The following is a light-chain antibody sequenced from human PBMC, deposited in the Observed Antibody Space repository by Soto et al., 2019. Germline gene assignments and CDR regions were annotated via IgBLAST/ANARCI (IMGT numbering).Light chain of an antibody. CDR3: QQYGSSPYT. CDR1: RSVSSSY. J-gene: IGKJ2*01. V-gene: IGKV3-20*01. Sequence: EIVLTQSPGTLSLSPGERATLSCRASRSVSSSYLAWYQQKPGQAPRLLIYGTSRRATGVPDRFSGSGSGTDFSLTFSRLEPEDFAVYYCQQYGSSPYTFGQGTKLEIK. CDR2: GTS.